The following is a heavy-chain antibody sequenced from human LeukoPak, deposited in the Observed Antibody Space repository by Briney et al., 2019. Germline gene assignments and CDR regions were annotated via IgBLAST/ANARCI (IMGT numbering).Heavy chain of an antibody. CDR1: GFTFSSYG. CDR3: AKDQGAMVLPCYYYGMDV. Sequence: GGSLRLSCAASGFTFSSYGMHWVRQAPGKGLEWVAFIRYDGSNKYYADSVKGRFTISRDNSKNTLYLQMNSLRAEDTAVYYCAKDQGAMVLPCYYYGMDVWGQGTTVTVSS. J-gene: IGHJ6*02. V-gene: IGHV3-30*02. CDR2: IRYDGSNK. D-gene: IGHD5-18*01.